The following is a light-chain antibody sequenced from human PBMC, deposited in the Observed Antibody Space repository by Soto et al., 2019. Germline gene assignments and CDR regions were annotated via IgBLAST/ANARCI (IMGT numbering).Light chain of an antibody. CDR1: SNDVCGYNY. CDR2: EVS. J-gene: IGLJ2*01. V-gene: IGLV2-14*01. Sequence: QSALTQPASVSGSPGQSITISCTGTSNDVCGYNYVSWYQQHPGKAPKLMMYEVSNRPSGVSDRFSGSKSGNTASLIISGLLAEDEADYYCSSFTSRTTVLFGGGTKLTVL. CDR3: SSFTSRTTVL.